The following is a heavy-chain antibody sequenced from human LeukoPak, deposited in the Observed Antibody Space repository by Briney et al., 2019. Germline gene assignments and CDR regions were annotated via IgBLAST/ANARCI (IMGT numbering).Heavy chain of an antibody. D-gene: IGHD2/OR15-2a*01. Sequence: GASVKVSCKASGYAFTSYAMHWVRQAPGQRLEWMGWINAGNGNTKYSQKFQGRVTITRDTSASTAYMELSSLRSEDTAVYYCAREGQEYAFDYWGQGTLVTVSS. CDR1: GYAFTSYA. J-gene: IGHJ4*02. CDR3: AREGQEYAFDY. CDR2: INAGNGNT. V-gene: IGHV1-3*01.